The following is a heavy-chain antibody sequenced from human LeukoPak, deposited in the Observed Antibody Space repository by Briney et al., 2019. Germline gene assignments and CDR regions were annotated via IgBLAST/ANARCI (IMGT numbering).Heavy chain of an antibody. D-gene: IGHD4-17*01. CDR1: GYTLTSYG. Sequence: ASVKVSCKASGYTLTSYGISWVRQAPGQGLEWMGWISPYNGHTNYAQKLQGRVTMTTDTSTSTAYMELRSLRSDDTAIYYCARVMGTVTPDAFDIWGQGTMVTVSS. CDR3: ARVMGTVTPDAFDI. J-gene: IGHJ3*02. V-gene: IGHV1-18*04. CDR2: ISPYNGHT.